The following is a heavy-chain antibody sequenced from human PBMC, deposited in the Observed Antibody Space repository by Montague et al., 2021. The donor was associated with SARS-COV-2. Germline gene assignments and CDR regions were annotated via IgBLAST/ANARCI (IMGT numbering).Heavy chain of an antibody. CDR1: GGSISSSSYY. CDR2: IYYGGST. D-gene: IGHD6-13*01. CDR3: ARVGRQQLVRLSGMDV. V-gene: IGHV4-39*07. J-gene: IGHJ6*02. Sequence: SETLSLTCIVSGGSISSSSYYWGWIRQPPGEGLEWIGSIYYGGSTYYNPSLKSRVTISVDTSKNQFSLKLSSVTAADTAVYYCARVGRQQLVRLSGMDVWGQGTTVTVSS.